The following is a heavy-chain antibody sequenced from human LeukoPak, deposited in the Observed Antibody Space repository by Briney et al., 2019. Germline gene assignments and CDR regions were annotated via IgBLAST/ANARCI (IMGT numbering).Heavy chain of an antibody. D-gene: IGHD3-10*01. CDR2: IYYSGST. J-gene: IGHJ3*02. CDR1: GGSISSYY. Sequence: SETLSLTCTVSGGSISSYYWSWIRQPPGKGLEWIGYIYYSGSTNYNPSLKSRVTISVDTSKNQFSLKLSSVTAADTAVYYCARYPHYYGSGSITDDAFDIWGQGTMVTVYS. CDR3: ARYPHYYGSGSITDDAFDI. V-gene: IGHV4-59*08.